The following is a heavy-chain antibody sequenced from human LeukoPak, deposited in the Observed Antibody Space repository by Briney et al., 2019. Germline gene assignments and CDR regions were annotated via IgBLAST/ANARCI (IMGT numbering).Heavy chain of an antibody. CDR2: MYHSGST. CDR1: GYSVSSAYY. V-gene: IGHV4-38-2*02. D-gene: IGHD7-27*01. CDR3: ARGFRGDNFDY. J-gene: IGHJ4*02. Sequence: SETLSLTCSVSGYSVSSAYYWGWIRPPPGKGLEWIGTMYHSGSTNYNPSLKSRVTISVDTSKNQFSLKLSSVTAADTAVYFCARGFRGDNFDYWGQGTLVTVSS.